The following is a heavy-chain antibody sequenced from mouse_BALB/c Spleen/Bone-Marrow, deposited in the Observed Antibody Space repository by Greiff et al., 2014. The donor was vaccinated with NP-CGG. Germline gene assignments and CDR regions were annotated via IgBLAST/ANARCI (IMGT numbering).Heavy chain of an antibody. V-gene: IGHV14-3*02. D-gene: IGHD1-1*01. CDR1: GFTIKDTY. CDR2: IDPANGNT. CDR3: APYYYGSSQFAY. J-gene: IGHJ3*01. Sequence: EVQLQQSGAELVKPGASVKLSCTASGFTIKDTYMHWVKQRPEQGLEWIGRIDPANGNTKYDPKFQGKATTTADTSSNTAYLQLSSLTFEDTAAYYCAPYYYGSSQFAYWGQGTLVTVSA.